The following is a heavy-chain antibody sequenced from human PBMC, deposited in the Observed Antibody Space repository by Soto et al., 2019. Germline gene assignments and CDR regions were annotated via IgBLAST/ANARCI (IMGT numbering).Heavy chain of an antibody. CDR3: ASALYCSGGSCSFDP. J-gene: IGHJ5*02. V-gene: IGHV4-59*01. CDR1: GGSISSYY. D-gene: IGHD2-15*01. Sequence: SSETLSLTCTVSGGSISSYYWNWIRQPPGKGLEWIGYIYNSGNTNYNPSLRSRVTISVDTSKNQFSLKLTSVTAADTAVYYCASALYCSGGSCSFDPWGQGTLVT. CDR2: IYNSGNT.